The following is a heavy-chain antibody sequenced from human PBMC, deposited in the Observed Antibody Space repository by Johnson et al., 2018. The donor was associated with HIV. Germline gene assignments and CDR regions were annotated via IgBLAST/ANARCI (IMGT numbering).Heavy chain of an antibody. J-gene: IGHJ3*02. D-gene: IGHD2-2*01. CDR1: AFTFSSND. V-gene: IGHV3-23*04. CDR2: ISGSDHST. CDR3: ARGGVVHDAFDM. Sequence: VQLVESGGGLVQPGGSLRLSCGASAFTFSSNDMKWVRQAPGKGLEWVSPISGSDHSTYYADSVRGRFTISRDNSKNTLYLQLSSLRTEDTAVFYCARGGVVHDAFDMWDQGTMVTVSS.